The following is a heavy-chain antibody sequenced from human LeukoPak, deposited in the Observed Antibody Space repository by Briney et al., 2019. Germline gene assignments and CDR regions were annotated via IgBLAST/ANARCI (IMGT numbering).Heavy chain of an antibody. CDR3: ARRGGGTYSSSWEYYFDY. CDR2: IYYSGST. V-gene: IGHV4-59*01. D-gene: IGHD6-13*01. Sequence: PSETLSLTCTVSGDSISSYYWSWIRQPPGKGLEWIGYIYYSGSTNYNPSLKSRVTISVDTSKNQFSLKLSSVTAADTAVYYCARRGGGTYSSSWEYYFDYWGQGTLVTVSS. J-gene: IGHJ4*02. CDR1: GDSISSYY.